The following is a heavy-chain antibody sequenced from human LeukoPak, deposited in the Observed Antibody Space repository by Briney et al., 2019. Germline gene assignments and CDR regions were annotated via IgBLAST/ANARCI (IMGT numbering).Heavy chain of an antibody. J-gene: IGHJ4*02. CDR2: INHSGST. Sequence: LRLSCAASGFTFSDYYMSWIRQPPGKGLEWIGEINHSGSTNYNPSLKSRVTISVDTSKNQFSLKLSSVTAADTAVYYCARAVYYDSSGYQHFDYWGQGTLVTVSS. CDR3: ARAVYYDSSGYQHFDY. D-gene: IGHD3-22*01. V-gene: IGHV4-34*01. CDR1: GFTFSDYY.